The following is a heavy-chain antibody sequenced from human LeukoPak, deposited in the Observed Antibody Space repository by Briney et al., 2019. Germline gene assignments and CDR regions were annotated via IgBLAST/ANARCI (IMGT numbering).Heavy chain of an antibody. V-gene: IGHV3-53*01. CDR2: IYSDST. CDR1: GFTVSSNS. CDR3: ARGRPLTFACDY. J-gene: IGHJ4*02. Sequence: GGSLRLSCRVSGFTVSSNSMSWVRQAPGKGLEWVSFIYSDSTHYSDSVKGRFTISRDNSKNTLYLQMNSLRAEDTAVYYCARGRPLTFACDYWGQGTLVTVSS. D-gene: IGHD6-25*01.